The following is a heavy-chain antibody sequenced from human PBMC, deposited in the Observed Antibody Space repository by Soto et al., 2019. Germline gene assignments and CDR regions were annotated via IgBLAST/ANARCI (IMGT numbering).Heavy chain of an antibody. CDR1: GYTFSNYY. J-gene: IGHJ5*02. CDR3: ARGTAAARGWFDP. CDR2: INPSVGST. Sequence: ASVKVSCKASGYTFSNYYIHWVRQAPGQGLEWMGMINPSVGSTGYAQKFQDRVTMTRDTSTSTVYMDLGSLRSEDTAVYYCARGTAAARGWFDPWGQGTLVTSPQ. V-gene: IGHV1-46*01. D-gene: IGHD6-6*01.